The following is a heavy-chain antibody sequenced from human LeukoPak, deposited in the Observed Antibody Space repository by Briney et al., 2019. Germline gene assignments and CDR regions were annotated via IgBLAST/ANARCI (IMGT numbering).Heavy chain of an antibody. D-gene: IGHD6-13*01. CDR3: AKDRYSSSLDY. V-gene: IGHV3-30*02. Sequence: GGSLRLSCAASGFTFSSYGMHWVRQAPGKGLEWVAFIRYDGGNKYYADSVKGRFTISRDNSKNTLYLQMNSLRAEDTAVYYCAKDRYSSSLDYWGQGTLVTVSS. CDR2: IRYDGGNK. J-gene: IGHJ4*02. CDR1: GFTFSSYG.